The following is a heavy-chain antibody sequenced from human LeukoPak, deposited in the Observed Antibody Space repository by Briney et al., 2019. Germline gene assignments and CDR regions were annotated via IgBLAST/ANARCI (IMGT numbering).Heavy chain of an antibody. CDR3: ARGYGYNSGYGY. D-gene: IGHD5-24*01. J-gene: IGHJ4*02. CDR1: GGTFSSYA. V-gene: IGHV1-69*13. CDR2: IIPIFGTA. Sequence: SVKVSCKASGGTFSSYAISWVRQAPGRGLEWMGGIIPIFGTANYAQKFQGRVTITADESTSTAYMELSSLRSEDTAVYYCARGYGYNSGYGYWGQGTLVTVSS.